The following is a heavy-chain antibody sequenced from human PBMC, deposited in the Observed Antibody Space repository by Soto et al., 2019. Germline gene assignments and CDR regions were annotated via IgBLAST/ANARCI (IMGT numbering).Heavy chain of an antibody. CDR2: ISGSGGST. Sequence: EVQLLESGGGLVQPGGSLRLSCAASGFTFSSYAMSWVRQAPGKGLEWVSAISGSGGSTYYADSVKGRFTISRDNSKNTLYLQMNSLRAEDTAVYYCAKDPGYSSGWSKDGSWLDPWGQGTLVTVSS. D-gene: IGHD6-19*01. V-gene: IGHV3-23*01. CDR3: AKDPGYSSGWSKDGSWLDP. J-gene: IGHJ5*02. CDR1: GFTFSSYA.